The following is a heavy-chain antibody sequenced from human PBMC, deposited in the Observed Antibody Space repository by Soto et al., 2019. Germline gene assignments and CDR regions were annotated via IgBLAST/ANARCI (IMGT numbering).Heavy chain of an antibody. D-gene: IGHD3-3*01. V-gene: IGHV1-18*01. CDR2: IDGHNGNT. J-gene: IGHJ6*02. CDR3: AVSLYGVVLHYYYRMDV. CDR1: GYIFTSYG. Sequence: ASVKVSCKASGYIFTSYGISWVRQAPGQGLEWMGWIDGHNGNTKYAQKVQERVTLTTDTSTSTAYMELRSLRSEDTAFYYRAVSLYGVVLHYYYRMDVWGPGTSVTVSS.